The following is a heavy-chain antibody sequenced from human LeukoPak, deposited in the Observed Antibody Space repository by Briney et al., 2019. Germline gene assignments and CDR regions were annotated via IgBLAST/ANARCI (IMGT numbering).Heavy chain of an antibody. CDR3: AREIPRIAVANAGGAFDI. Sequence: ASVKVSCKASGYTFTSYYMHWVRQAPGQGLEWMGIISPSGGSTSYAQKFQGRVTMTRDTSTSTVYMELSSLRSEDTAVYYCAREIPRIAVANAGGAFDIWGQGTMVTVSS. D-gene: IGHD6-19*01. CDR1: GYTFTSYY. CDR2: ISPSGGST. V-gene: IGHV1-46*01. J-gene: IGHJ3*02.